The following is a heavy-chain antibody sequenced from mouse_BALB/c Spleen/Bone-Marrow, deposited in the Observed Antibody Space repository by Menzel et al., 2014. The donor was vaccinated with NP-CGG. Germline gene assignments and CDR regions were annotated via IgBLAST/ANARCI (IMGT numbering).Heavy chain of an antibody. D-gene: IGHD2-1*01. Sequence: EVKLMESGGGLVKPGGSLKLSCAASGFTFSDYYMYWVRQIPEKRLEWVGTISDGGSYTYCPDSVKGRFAISRDNAKNNLYLQMSSRKSEDTAMYYCARYGNYPMNYWGQGTSVTVSS. CDR2: ISDGGSYT. CDR1: GFTFSDYY. V-gene: IGHV5-4*02. CDR3: ARYGNYPMNY. J-gene: IGHJ4*01.